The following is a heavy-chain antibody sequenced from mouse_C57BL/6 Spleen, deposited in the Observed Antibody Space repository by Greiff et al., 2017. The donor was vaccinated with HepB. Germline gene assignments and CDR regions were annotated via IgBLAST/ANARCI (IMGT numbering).Heavy chain of an antibody. CDR3: ARRRDSSGYGYAMDY. J-gene: IGHJ4*01. CDR2: IYPRDGST. Sequence: QVQLQQSDAELVKPGASVKISCKVSGYTFTDHTIHWMKQRPEQGLEWIGYIYPRDGSTKYNEKFKGKATLTADKSSSTAYMQLNSLTSEDSAVYFCARRRDSSGYGYAMDYWGQATSVTVSS. D-gene: IGHD3-2*02. V-gene: IGHV1-78*01. CDR1: GYTFTDHT.